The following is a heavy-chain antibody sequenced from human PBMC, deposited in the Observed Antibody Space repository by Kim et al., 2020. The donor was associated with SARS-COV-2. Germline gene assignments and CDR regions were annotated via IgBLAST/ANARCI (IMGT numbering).Heavy chain of an antibody. V-gene: IGHV1-69*13. Sequence: SVKVSCKASGGTFSSYAISWVRQAPGQGLEWMGGIIPIFGTANYAQKFQGRVTITADESTSTAYMELSSLRSEDTAVYYCARENYDSSGYYYVNLISAFDIWGQGTMVTVSS. D-gene: IGHD3-22*01. CDR2: IIPIFGTA. CDR3: ARENYDSSGYYYVNLISAFDI. J-gene: IGHJ3*02. CDR1: GGTFSSYA.